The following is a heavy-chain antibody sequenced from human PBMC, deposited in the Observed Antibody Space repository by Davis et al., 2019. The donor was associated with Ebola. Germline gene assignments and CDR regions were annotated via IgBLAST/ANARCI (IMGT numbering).Heavy chain of an antibody. J-gene: IGHJ5*02. CDR3: ARGQGIEVIVSEENRFDP. CDR1: GGSFSGFS. V-gene: IGHV4-34*01. Sequence: MPSETLSLTCAVSGGSFSGFSWTWIRQSPGQRLEWIGEITHNGRTDYNPSLGSRVTMSVDTSKNQFSLKLSSVTAADTAVYYCARGQGIEVIVSEENRFDPWGQGTLATVSS. D-gene: IGHD2-21*01. CDR2: ITHNGRT.